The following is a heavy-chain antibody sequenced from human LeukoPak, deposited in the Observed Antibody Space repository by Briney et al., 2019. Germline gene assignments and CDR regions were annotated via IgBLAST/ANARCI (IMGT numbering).Heavy chain of an antibody. V-gene: IGHV4-34*01. J-gene: IGHJ5*02. CDR2: INHSGST. CDR3: ARHEQWLDADWFDP. Sequence: SETLSLTCAVYGGSFSGYYWSWIRQPPGKGLEWIGEINHSGSTNYNPSLKSRVTISVDTSKNQFSLKLSSVTAADTAVYYCARHEQWLDADWFDPWGQGTLVTVSS. CDR1: GGSFSGYY. D-gene: IGHD6-19*01.